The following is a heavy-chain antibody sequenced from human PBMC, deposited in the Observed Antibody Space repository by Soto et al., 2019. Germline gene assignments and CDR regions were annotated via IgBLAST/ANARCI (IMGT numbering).Heavy chain of an antibody. CDR1: GFTFSSYA. Sequence: EVQLLESGGGLVQPGGSLRLSCAASGFTFSSYAMSWVRQAPGKGLEWVSAISGSGGSTYYADSVKGRFTISRDNSKNTRYLQMNSLRAEDTAVYYCALSPPDHIGGSYRRRYDCWGQGTLVTVCS. CDR3: ALSPPDHIGGSYRRRYDC. D-gene: IGHD3-16*02. J-gene: IGHJ4*02. V-gene: IGHV3-23*01. CDR2: ISGSGGST.